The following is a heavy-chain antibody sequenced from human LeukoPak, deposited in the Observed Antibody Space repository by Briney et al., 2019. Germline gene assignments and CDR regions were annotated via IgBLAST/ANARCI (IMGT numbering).Heavy chain of an antibody. V-gene: IGHV3-48*02. CDR1: GFTFSSYS. CDR2: ISSSGSTI. CDR3: ARPIGWAFDI. J-gene: IGHJ3*02. Sequence: GWSLRLSCVASGFTFSSYSMNWLRQAPGKGLDWVAYISSSGSTIYYADSVKGRFNTYSDNDKKTLYLQMNSLRNEDTAVYYCARPIGWAFDIWGQGTMVTVSS. D-gene: IGHD2-15*01.